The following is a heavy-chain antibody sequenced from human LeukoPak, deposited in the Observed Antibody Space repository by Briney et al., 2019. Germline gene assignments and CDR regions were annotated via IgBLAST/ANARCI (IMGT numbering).Heavy chain of an antibody. CDR1: GGSFSGYY. Sequence: PSETLSLTCAVYGGSFSGYYWSWIRQPPGKGLEWIGEINHSGSTNYNPSLKSRVTISVDTSKNQFSLKLSSVTAADTAVYYCARVRQTANDYWGQGTLVTVSS. CDR2: INHSGST. CDR3: ARVRQTANDY. V-gene: IGHV4-34*01. D-gene: IGHD3-10*01. J-gene: IGHJ4*02.